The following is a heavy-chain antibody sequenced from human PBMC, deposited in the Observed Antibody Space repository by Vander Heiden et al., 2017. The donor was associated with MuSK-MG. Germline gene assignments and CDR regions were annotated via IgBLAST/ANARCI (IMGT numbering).Heavy chain of an antibody. J-gene: IGHJ3*02. Sequence: QMQLVQSGPEVKKLGTSVKVSCKASGFTFTSSAMQWVRQARGQRLEWIGWIVVGSGNTNYAQKFQERVTITRDMSTSTAYMEMSSLRSEDTAVYYCAADRGHDYGFGYDAFDIWGQGTMVTVSS. V-gene: IGHV1-58*02. CDR2: IVVGSGNT. CDR1: GFTFTSSA. CDR3: AADRGHDYGFGYDAFDI. D-gene: IGHD4-17*01.